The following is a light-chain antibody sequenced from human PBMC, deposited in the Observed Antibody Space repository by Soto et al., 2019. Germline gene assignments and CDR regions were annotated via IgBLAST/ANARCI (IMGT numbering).Light chain of an antibody. CDR1: QSVSSY. J-gene: IGKJ5*01. CDR3: QQYNNWPFT. Sequence: PGESATLSCRASQSVSSYVAWYQQKPGQAPRLLIYGASTRATGIPARFSGSGSGTEFTLTISSLQSEDFAVYYCQQYNNWPFTFGQGTRLEI. CDR2: GAS. V-gene: IGKV3D-15*01.